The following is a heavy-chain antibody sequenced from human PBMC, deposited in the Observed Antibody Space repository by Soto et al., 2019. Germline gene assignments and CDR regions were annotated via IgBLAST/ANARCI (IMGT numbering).Heavy chain of an antibody. D-gene: IGHD2-8*01. CDR3: VHTVMVHTITGGHYFDY. CDR2: IYWNEDK. V-gene: IGHV2-5*01. Sequence: SGPTLVNPTQTLTLTCTYSAFSLSTNGVGVGWIRQPPGKPLEWLAVIYWNEDKRYSRSLKSRLSITKDTSKNQVVLTMTTMDPVDTATYYCVHTVMVHTITGGHYFDYWGQGTVVTVSS. CDR1: AFSLSTNGVG. J-gene: IGHJ4*02.